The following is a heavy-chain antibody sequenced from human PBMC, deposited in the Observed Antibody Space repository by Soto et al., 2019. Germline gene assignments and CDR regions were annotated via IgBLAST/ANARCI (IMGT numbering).Heavy chain of an antibody. V-gene: IGHV4-4*07. CDR3: ASKARPYGSGSYSDY. Sequence: PSETLSLTCTVSGSTISTYYWSWIRQPAGKGLEWIGRVYTSGSTNYNPSLKSRVTMSEDTSKNQFSLKLSSVTAADTAVYYCASKARPYGSGSYSDYWGQGTLVTVSS. CDR1: GSTISTYY. D-gene: IGHD3-10*01. CDR2: VYTSGST. J-gene: IGHJ4*02.